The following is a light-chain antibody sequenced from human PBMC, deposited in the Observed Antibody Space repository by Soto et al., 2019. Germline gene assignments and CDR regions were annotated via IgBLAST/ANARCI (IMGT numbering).Light chain of an antibody. V-gene: IGKV3-15*01. CDR2: GAS. CDR3: QQYNNWPPG. Sequence: EIVMTHSPATLSVSPGERATLSCRASQSVSSNLAWYQQRPGRAPRLLISGASTRATGIPARFSGGGSGTEFTLTISSLQSEDSAVYYCQQYNNWPPGFGQGTKVDIK. CDR1: QSVSSN. J-gene: IGKJ1*01.